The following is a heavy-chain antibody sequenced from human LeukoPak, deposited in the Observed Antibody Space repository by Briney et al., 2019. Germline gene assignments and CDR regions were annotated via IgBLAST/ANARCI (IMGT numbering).Heavy chain of an antibody. Sequence: GASVKVSCKASGYTFTSYGISWVRQAPGQGLEWMGWISAYNGNTNYAQKLQGRVTMTTDTSTSTAYMELRSLGSDDTAVYYCARTYYYDSSGYYYAPADYWGQGTLVTVSS. V-gene: IGHV1-18*01. D-gene: IGHD3-22*01. J-gene: IGHJ4*02. CDR1: GYTFTSYG. CDR3: ARTYYYDSSGYYYAPADY. CDR2: ISAYNGNT.